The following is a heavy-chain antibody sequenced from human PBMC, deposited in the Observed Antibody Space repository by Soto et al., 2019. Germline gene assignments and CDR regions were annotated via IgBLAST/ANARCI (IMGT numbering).Heavy chain of an antibody. J-gene: IGHJ6*02. V-gene: IGHV1-69*01. CDR2: IIPITATA. Sequence: QVQLVQSGAEVKKPGSSVKVSCKASGSTFGSYAISWVRQAPGQGLEWMGGIIPITATANYAQKFQGRVTITADEYTSTASMQLSSLRSEDTAVYYCARSQGSSTSLEIYYYYYYGMDVWGQGTTVTVSS. CDR3: ARSQGSSTSLEIYYYYYYGMDV. CDR1: GSTFGSYA. D-gene: IGHD2-2*01.